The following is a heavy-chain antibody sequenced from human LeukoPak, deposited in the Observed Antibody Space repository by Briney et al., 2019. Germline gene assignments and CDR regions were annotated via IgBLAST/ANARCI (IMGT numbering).Heavy chain of an antibody. J-gene: IGHJ4*02. D-gene: IGHD5-24*01. Sequence: PSETLSLTCTVSGDSISSGGYYWSWIRQYPGKGLEWIGFIYHSGTTYFNPSLKSRVTISVDTSKNQFSLKLSSVTAADTAVYYCARGRWLQSPWDYWGQGTLVTVTS. CDR2: IYHSGTT. CDR1: GDSISSGGYY. V-gene: IGHV4-30-4*08. CDR3: ARGRWLQSPWDY.